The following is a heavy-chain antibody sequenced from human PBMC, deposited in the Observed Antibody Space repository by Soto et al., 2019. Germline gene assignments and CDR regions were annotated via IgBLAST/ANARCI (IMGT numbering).Heavy chain of an antibody. CDR3: ARTGVYRNPQTHPTYCGMDV. CDR2: INPSGGST. D-gene: IGHD6-13*01. J-gene: IGHJ6*02. CDR1: GYTFTDYY. Sequence: QVQLVQSGAEVMQPGASVKVSCKASGYTFTDYYMHWVRQAPGQGLEWMGIINPSGGSTRYAQKFQGRVTMTRDTSTSTVYMELSSLRSEDTAVYYCARTGVYRNPQTHPTYCGMDVWGQGTTVTVSS. V-gene: IGHV1-46*01.